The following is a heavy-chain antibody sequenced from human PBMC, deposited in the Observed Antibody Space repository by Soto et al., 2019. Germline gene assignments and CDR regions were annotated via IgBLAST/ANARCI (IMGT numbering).Heavy chain of an antibody. V-gene: IGHV3-23*01. CDR1: EFRFGSYA. Sequence: GGSLRLSCVASEFRFGSYAMSWVRQAPGKGLEWVSGISGSGGRPYYTDSVKGRFTISRDNSENTLYLQMRSLRADDTAVYYCARGDYYDTSGPFSDAFDIWGQGTMVTVSS. CDR2: ISGSGGRP. D-gene: IGHD3-22*01. CDR3: ARGDYYDTSGPFSDAFDI. J-gene: IGHJ3*02.